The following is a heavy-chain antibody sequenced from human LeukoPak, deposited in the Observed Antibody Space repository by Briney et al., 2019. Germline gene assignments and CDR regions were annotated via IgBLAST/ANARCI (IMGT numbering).Heavy chain of an antibody. V-gene: IGHV4-59*01. D-gene: IGHD2-15*01. CDR1: GGSISSYY. Sequence: SETLSLTCTVSGGSISSYYWSWLRQPPGKGLEWVGYIYYSGSTNYNPSLKSRVTISVDTSKNQFSLKLSSVTAADTAVYYCARLTRSPFDWFDPWGQGTRVTVSS. CDR3: ARLTRSPFDWFDP. J-gene: IGHJ5*02. CDR2: IYYSGST.